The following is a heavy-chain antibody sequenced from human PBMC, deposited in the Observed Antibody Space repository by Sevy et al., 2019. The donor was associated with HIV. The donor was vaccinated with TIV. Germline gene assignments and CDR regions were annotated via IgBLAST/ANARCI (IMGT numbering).Heavy chain of an antibody. Sequence: GGSLRLSCTASGFTFSSAWMSWVRQAPGKGLEWVSLIYSGGTTHYADSVKGRFTISRDHSKNTLYLQMNSLRAEDTAIYYCARDPPGIAATGGGWGQGTLVTVSS. CDR1: GFTFSSAW. V-gene: IGHV3-53*01. CDR2: IYSGGTT. D-gene: IGHD6-13*01. CDR3: ARDPPGIAATGGG. J-gene: IGHJ4*02.